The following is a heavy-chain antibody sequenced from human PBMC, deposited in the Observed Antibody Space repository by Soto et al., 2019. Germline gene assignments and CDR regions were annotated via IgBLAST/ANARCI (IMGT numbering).Heavy chain of an antibody. CDR2: IYWDNDK. CDR3: AHIVVAGLGYYFDY. Sequence: QITLKESGPTLVKPTQTLTLTCTFSGFSLSSTRMAVGWIRQPPGKALEWLALIYWDNDKRYSPFLKSRLTITKETSKNLVVLTMSNMAPVDTVRYYCAHIVVAGLGYYFDYWGQGTLVTVSS. CDR1: GFSLSSTRMA. V-gene: IGHV2-5*02. J-gene: IGHJ4*02. D-gene: IGHD6-19*01.